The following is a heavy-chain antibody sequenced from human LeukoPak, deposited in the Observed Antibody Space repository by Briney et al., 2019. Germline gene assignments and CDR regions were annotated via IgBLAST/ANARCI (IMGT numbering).Heavy chain of an antibody. CDR3: AKDIGYMIAAAGNPQGAFDI. CDR2: ISWNSGSI. D-gene: IGHD6-13*01. J-gene: IGHJ6*04. Sequence: GGSLRLSCAASGFTFDDYAMHWVRQAPGKGLEWVSGISWNSGSIGYADSVKGRFTISRDNAKNSLYLQMNSLRAEDTALYYCAKDIGYMIAAAGNPQGAFDIWGKGTTVTVSS. CDR1: GFTFDDYA. V-gene: IGHV3-9*01.